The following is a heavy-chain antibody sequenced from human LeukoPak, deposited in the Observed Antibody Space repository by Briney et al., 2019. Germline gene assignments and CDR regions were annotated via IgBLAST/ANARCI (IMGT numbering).Heavy chain of an antibody. CDR2: IYYSGST. J-gene: IGHJ4*02. CDR3: ARLSGATAVGDY. V-gene: IGHV4-39*01. CDR1: GGSISSSSYY. Sequence: SETLSLTCTVSGGSISSSSYYWGWIRQPPGKGLEWIGSIYYSGSTYYNPSLESRVTISVDTSKNQFSLKLSSVTAADTAVYYCARLSGATAVGDYWGQGTLVTVSS. D-gene: IGHD4-23*01.